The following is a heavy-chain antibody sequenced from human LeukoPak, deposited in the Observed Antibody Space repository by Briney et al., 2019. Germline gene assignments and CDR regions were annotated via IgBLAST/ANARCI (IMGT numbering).Heavy chain of an antibody. CDR2: IIDSGSNT. CDR3: AKATSGSGDYHFDY. D-gene: IGHD3-22*01. CDR1: GFTFSSSA. J-gene: IGHJ4*02. V-gene: IGHV3-23*01. Sequence: GGSLRLSCAASGFTFSSSAMSWVRQAPGKGLEWVSVIIDSGSNTYYADSVKGRFTISRDNSKNTLYLQMDSLRAEDTAVYYCAKATSGSGDYHFDYWGQGTLVTVSS.